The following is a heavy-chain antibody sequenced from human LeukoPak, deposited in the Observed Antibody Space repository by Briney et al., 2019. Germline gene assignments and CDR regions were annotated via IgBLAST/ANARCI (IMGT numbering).Heavy chain of an antibody. CDR1: GYSISSGYY. CDR2: IYHSGST. J-gene: IGHJ5*02. CDR3: ARRSDFWSGSNWFDP. V-gene: IGHV4-38-2*01. Sequence: SETLSPTCAVSGYSISSGYYWGWIRQPPGKGLEWIGSIYHSGSTYYNPSLKSRVTISVDTSKNQFSLKLSSVTAADTAVYYCARRSDFWSGSNWFDPWGQGTLVTVSS. D-gene: IGHD3-3*01.